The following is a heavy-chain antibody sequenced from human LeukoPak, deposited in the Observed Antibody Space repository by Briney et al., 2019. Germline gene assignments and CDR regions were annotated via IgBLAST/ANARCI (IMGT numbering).Heavy chain of an antibody. V-gene: IGHV1-69*13. CDR2: IIPIFGTA. D-gene: IGHD6-6*01. CDR3: ASGKPPRVYSSSSSNAY. CDR1: GGTFSSYA. J-gene: IGHJ4*02. Sequence: SVKVSCKASGGTFSSYAISWVRQAPGQGPEWMGGIIPIFGTADYAQKFQGRVTITADESTSTAYMELSSLRSEDTAVYYCASGKPPRVYSSSSSNAYWGQGTLVTVSS.